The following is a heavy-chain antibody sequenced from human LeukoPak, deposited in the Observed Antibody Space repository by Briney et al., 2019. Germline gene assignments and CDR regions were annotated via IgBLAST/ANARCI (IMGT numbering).Heavy chain of an antibody. D-gene: IGHD4-17*01. CDR1: GYTFTGYY. CDR3: ARALTTVTTRGYFDY. Sequence: ASVKVSCKASGYTFTGYYMHWVRQAPGQGLEWMGWINPNSGGTNYAQKFQGRVTMTRDTSTSTVYMELSSLRSEDTAVYYCARALTTVTTRGYFDYWGQGTLVTVSS. CDR2: INPNSGGT. J-gene: IGHJ4*02. V-gene: IGHV1-2*02.